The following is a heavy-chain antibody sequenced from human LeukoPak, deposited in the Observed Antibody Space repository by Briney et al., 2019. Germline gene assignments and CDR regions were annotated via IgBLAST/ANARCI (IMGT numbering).Heavy chain of an antibody. CDR3: ARGPYYGSGSTRPAFDI. Sequence: SETLSLTCTVSGDSVNSYYWSWIRQPAGKGLEWIGRISPSGSTNYNPSLQSRVILSVDTSVNQLSLKTRPVAAADTAVYYCARGPYYGSGSTRPAFDIWGEETMVTVS. J-gene: IGHJ3*02. D-gene: IGHD3-10*01. V-gene: IGHV4-4*07. CDR1: GDSVNSYY. CDR2: ISPSGST.